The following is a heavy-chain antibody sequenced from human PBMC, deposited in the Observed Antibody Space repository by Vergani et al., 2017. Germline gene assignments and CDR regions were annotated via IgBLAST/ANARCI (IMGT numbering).Heavy chain of an antibody. CDR3: ARTTTVTTIYYYGMDV. CDR2: IYYSGST. J-gene: IGHJ6*02. D-gene: IGHD4-17*01. CDR1: GGSISSYY. Sequence: QVQLQESGPGLVKPSETLSLTCTVSGGSISSYYWSWIRQPPGKGLEWIGYIYYSGSTNYNPSLKSRVTISVDTSKNQFSRKLSSVTAADTAVYYCARTTTVTTIYYYGMDVWGQGTMVTVSS. V-gene: IGHV4-59*01.